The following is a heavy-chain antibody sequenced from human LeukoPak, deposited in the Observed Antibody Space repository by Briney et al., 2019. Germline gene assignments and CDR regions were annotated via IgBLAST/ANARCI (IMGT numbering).Heavy chain of an antibody. J-gene: IGHJ4*02. CDR2: IYYGGTT. Sequence: SETLSLTCTVSGGSISGYYWSWIRQPPGKGLEWIGYIYYGGTTNYNSSLKTRLTISLDTSKNQFSLKLSSVTAADTAVYYCARHYVFVSGGSSFDFWGQGTLVTVSS. CDR3: ARHYVFVSGGSSFDF. D-gene: IGHD3-16*01. V-gene: IGHV4-59*08. CDR1: GGSISGYY.